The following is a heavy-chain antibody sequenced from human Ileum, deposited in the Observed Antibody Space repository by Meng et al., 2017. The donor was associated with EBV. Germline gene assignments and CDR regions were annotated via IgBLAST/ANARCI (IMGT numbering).Heavy chain of an antibody. CDR3: VSSWVEP. D-gene: IGHD2-2*01. CDR1: RFTFNNAW. CDR2: IKDKSGGGTT. V-gene: IGHV3-15*01. J-gene: IGHJ5*02. Sequence: EVLLVESGVGLVKPGEALRLSCAGSRFTFNNAWVSWVRQAPGKGLEWIARIKDKSGGGTTDYAAPVKGRFSISRDESKNMVYLQMSSLKIEDIAVYYCVSSWVEPWGQGTLVTVSS.